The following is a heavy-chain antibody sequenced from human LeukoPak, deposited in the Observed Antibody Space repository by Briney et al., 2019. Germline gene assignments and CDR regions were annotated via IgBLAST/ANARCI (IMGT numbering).Heavy chain of an antibody. Sequence: SETLSLNCSVSGGSISSYYWGWIRQPPGKGLEWIGSIYYSGSTYYNPSLKSRVTISVDTSKNQFSLKLSSVTAADTAVYYCARPPYCGGDCYFQKRAYYFDFWGQGTLVTVSS. CDR3: ARPPYCGGDCYFQKRAYYFDF. CDR2: IYYSGST. D-gene: IGHD2-21*02. V-gene: IGHV4-39*01. CDR1: GGSISSYY. J-gene: IGHJ4*02.